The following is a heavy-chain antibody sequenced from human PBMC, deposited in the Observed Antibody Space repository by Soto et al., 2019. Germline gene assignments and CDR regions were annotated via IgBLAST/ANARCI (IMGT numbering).Heavy chain of an antibody. D-gene: IGHD6-13*01. J-gene: IGHJ4*02. CDR3: ARGPVSGQQLVPHYY. Sequence: QVQLVQSGAEVKKPGSSVKVSCKASGGTFSSYTISWVRQAPGQGLEWMGRSIPTLGIANYAQKFQGRGTITAVKSTSTAHIELSSLRSEDTAVYYCARGPVSGQQLVPHYYWGQGTLVTVSS. CDR1: GGTFSSYT. CDR2: SIPTLGIA. V-gene: IGHV1-69*02.